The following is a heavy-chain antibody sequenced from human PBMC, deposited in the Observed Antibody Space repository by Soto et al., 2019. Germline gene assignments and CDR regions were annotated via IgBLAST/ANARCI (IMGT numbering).Heavy chain of an antibody. CDR3: ASGGGPYVWCNEC. CDR2: LIPVFGTT. D-gene: IGHD3-10*02. CDR1: VGRFNSFA. Sequence: AVKFSCKDCVGRFNSFALSCVRPAPGQGLEWLGWLIPVFGTTYYAEKFQDRVTITAHESANTAYMELSSLTSGDTTIYCCASGGGPYVWCNECWGQGNLVTVSS. J-gene: IGHJ4*02. V-gene: IGHV1-69*13.